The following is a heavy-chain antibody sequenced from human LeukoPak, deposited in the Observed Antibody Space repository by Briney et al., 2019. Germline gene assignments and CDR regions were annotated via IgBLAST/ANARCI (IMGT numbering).Heavy chain of an antibody. CDR3: ARQYTVVGATPFDY. V-gene: IGHV5-51*01. J-gene: IGHJ4*02. Sequence: GESLKISCNGSGYSLNNYWIGWVRQMPGKGLEWMGIIYPCDSDPRYRPSFQGQVTISADKSISTSYLQWSSLKASGTAMYYCARQYTVVGATPFDYWGQGTLVTVSS. D-gene: IGHD1-26*01. CDR2: IYPCDSDP. CDR1: GYSLNNYW.